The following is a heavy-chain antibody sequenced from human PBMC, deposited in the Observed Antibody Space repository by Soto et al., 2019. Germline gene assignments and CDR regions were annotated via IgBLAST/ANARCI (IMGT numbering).Heavy chain of an antibody. CDR2: IIPMFRTP. CDR1: GGTFSSYA. CDR3: ASTTAVILNTYGFVAPLDI. V-gene: IGHV1-69*05. J-gene: IGHJ3*02. D-gene: IGHD3-10*01. Sequence: QVQLVQSGAEVKKTGSSVKVSCKASGGTFSSYAFSWVRQAPRQGLEWLGGIIPMFRTPHYAQKFHGRVTITRDESTSTVYMELTVLTSDDTAVYFCASTTAVILNTYGFVAPLDIWGQVTMVTVSS.